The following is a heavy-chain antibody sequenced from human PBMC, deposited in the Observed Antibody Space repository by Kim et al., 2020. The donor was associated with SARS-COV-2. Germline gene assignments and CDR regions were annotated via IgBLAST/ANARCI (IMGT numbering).Heavy chain of an antibody. CDR3: TRGGSGSSKEYFQF. CDR2: SRDKTNRYTT. D-gene: IGHD3-10*01. J-gene: IGHJ1*01. CDR1: GFTFSDYY. V-gene: IGHV3-72*01. Sequence: GGSLGLSCAASGFTFSDYYMDWVRQAPGKGLEWVGRSRDKTNRYTTEYAASVRGRFIISRDDSRNSLYLQMNSLKTEDTAVYYCTRGGSGSSKEYFQFWGQGTLAIVSS.